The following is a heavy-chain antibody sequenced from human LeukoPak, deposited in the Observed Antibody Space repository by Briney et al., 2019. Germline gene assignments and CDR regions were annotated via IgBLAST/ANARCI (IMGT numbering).Heavy chain of an antibody. CDR2: SAIGGSF. CDR3: AKQPERSGYRSNWFVSYFDS. Sequence: PSGGSVTLSRAAPGFTLSSYDITWVRLAPGEGLEYDTSSAIGGSFYYAESVKGPFTVSSDDSKNTVFLHMTNLRAEDTALYYCAKQPERSGYRSNWFVSYFDSWGQGDPVTVSP. J-gene: IGHJ4*02. V-gene: IGHV3-23*01. CDR1: GFTLSSYD. D-gene: IGHD5-12*01.